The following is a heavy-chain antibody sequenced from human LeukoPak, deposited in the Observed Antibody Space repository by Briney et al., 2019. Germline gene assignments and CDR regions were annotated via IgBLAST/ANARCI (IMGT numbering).Heavy chain of an antibody. CDR1: GYTFTSYD. CDR2: MNPNSGNT. CDR3: ASLGFVVVTEEYYYYGMDV. V-gene: IGHV1-8*01. D-gene: IGHD2-21*02. Sequence: ASVKVSCKASGYTFTSYDINWVRQATGQGLEWMGWMNPNSGNTGYAQKFQGRVTMTRNTSISTAYMELSSLRSEDTAVYYCASLGFVVVTEEYYYYGMDVWGQGTTVTVSS. J-gene: IGHJ6*02.